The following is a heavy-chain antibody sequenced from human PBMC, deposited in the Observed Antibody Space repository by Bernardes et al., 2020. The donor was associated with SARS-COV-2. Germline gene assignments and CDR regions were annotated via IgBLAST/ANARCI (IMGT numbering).Heavy chain of an antibody. Sequence: ASVKVSCKASGYTFTGYYMHWVRQAPGQGLEWMGWINPNSGGTNYAQKFQGRVTMTRDTSISTAYMELSRLRSDDTAVYYCAREDCSSTSCYGEGYFQHWGQGTLVTVSS. V-gene: IGHV1-2*02. D-gene: IGHD2-2*01. CDR1: GYTFTGYY. CDR3: AREDCSSTSCYGEGYFQH. J-gene: IGHJ1*01. CDR2: INPNSGGT.